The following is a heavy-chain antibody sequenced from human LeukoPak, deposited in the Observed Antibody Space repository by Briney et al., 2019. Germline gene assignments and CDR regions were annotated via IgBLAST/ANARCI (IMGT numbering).Heavy chain of an antibody. CDR3: ARGWCPHCHGMGD. CDR1: GFTLSSYW. V-gene: IGHV3-7*03. J-gene: IGHJ6*04. CDR2: IQQDGPEK. Sequence: PGGSLRLSCTVLGFTLSSYWMTWVDQAPGKGLDWVANIQQDGPEKYYLDSVRGRFTSSRDNAQNQLFLQMDSLRAEDTAVYFCARGWCPHCHGMGDWGKGTTVTVSS. D-gene: IGHD2-8*02.